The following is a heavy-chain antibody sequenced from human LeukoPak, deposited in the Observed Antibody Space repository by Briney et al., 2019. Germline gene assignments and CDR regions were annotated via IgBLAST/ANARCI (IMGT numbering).Heavy chain of an antibody. CDR1: GFTFSSYA. Sequence: GGSLRLSCAASGFTFSSYAMSWVRQAPEKGLEWVSAISGSGGSTYYADSVKGRFTISRDNSKNTLYLQMNSLRAEDTAVYYCAKGGYSSSWSDLFDYWGQGTLVTVSS. V-gene: IGHV3-23*01. CDR2: ISGSGGST. J-gene: IGHJ4*02. CDR3: AKGGYSSSWSDLFDY. D-gene: IGHD6-13*01.